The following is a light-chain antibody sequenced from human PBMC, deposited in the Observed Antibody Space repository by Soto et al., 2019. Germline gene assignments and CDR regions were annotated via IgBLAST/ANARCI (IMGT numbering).Light chain of an antibody. CDR2: EVR. CDR3: SAYTSRSTLV. J-gene: IGLJ2*01. V-gene: IGLV2-14*01. CDR1: SRDIGAYNL. Sequence: QSALTQPASVSGSPGQSITISCSGTSRDIGAYNLVSWYQQPPGKAPKLLIYEVRNRPSGISNRFSGSKSGTTASLTISSLLPEDEADYYCSAYTSRSTLVFGGGTKVTAL.